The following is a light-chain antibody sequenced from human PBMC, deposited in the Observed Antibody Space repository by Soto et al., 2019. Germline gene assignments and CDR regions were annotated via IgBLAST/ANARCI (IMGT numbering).Light chain of an antibody. CDR2: DVT. J-gene: IGLJ1*01. CDR1: SSDVGGFNY. V-gene: IGLV2-14*03. CDR3: NSYTSSGTYV. Sequence: QSALTQPASMSGSPGQSITISCTGTSSDVGGFNYVSWYQQHPGKAPKLMIYDVTNRPSGVSYRFSGSKSGNTASLTISGLQAEDEADYYCNSYTSSGTYVFGTGTKLTVL.